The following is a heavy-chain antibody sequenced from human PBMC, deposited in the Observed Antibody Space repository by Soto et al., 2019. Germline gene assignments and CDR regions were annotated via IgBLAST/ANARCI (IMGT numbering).Heavy chain of an antibody. CDR1: RFTVCSYG. CDR3: GSVFEY. V-gene: IGHV3-74*01. Sequence: HAASMRLASAASRFTVCSYGVHWVRQAPGKGLEWVSRIEGDGGSTTSADSVKGRLTVSRDDARNTLYLQMNDLRVEDTAVYYCGSVFEYWGQGSPVTVFS. J-gene: IGHJ4*02. CDR2: IEGDGGST.